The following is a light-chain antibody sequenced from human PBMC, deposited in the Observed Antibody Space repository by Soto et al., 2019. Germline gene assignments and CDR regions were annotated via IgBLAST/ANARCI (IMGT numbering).Light chain of an antibody. CDR2: DVS. V-gene: IGLV2-14*01. Sequence: QSALTQPASVSGSPGQSITISCTGTSSDVGGYNYVSWYQQHPGKAPKLMIYDVSNRTSGVSNRFSGSKSGNTASLTISGLQAEDEADYYCSSYTSSSTVVFAGGTKPAVL. CDR3: SSYTSSSTVV. J-gene: IGLJ2*01. CDR1: SSDVGGYNY.